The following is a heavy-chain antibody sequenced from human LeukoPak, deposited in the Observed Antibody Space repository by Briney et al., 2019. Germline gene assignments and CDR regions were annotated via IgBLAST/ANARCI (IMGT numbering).Heavy chain of an antibody. CDR1: GYSFTSYW. CDR3: ASSPRYCSGGSCSAGGWFDP. Sequence: GESLKISCKGSGYSFTSYWIGRVRQMPGKGLEWMGIIYPGDSDTRYSPSFQGQVTISADKSISTAYLQWSSLKASDTAMYYCASSPRYCSGGSCSAGGWFDPWGQGTLVTVSS. J-gene: IGHJ5*02. V-gene: IGHV5-51*01. CDR2: IYPGDSDT. D-gene: IGHD2-15*01.